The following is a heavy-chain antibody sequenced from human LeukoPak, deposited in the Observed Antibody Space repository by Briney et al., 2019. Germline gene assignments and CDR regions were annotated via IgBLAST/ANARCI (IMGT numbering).Heavy chain of an antibody. Sequence: GGSLRLSCAASGFTVSSNYMSWVRQAPGKGLEWVSVIYSGGSTYYADSVKGRFTISRDNSKNTLYLQMNSLRAEDTAVYYCARAPRGYYYDSSGYYDYMDVWGKGTTVTVSS. CDR3: ARAPRGYYYDSSGYYDYMDV. D-gene: IGHD3-22*01. J-gene: IGHJ6*03. CDR2: IYSGGST. V-gene: IGHV3-53*01. CDR1: GFTVSSNY.